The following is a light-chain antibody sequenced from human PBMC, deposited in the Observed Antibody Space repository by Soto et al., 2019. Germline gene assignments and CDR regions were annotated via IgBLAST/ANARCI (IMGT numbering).Light chain of an antibody. CDR3: QQGHSAPRT. V-gene: IGKV1-39*01. Sequence: DIQLTQSPSSLSASVGDRVTITCRARQSISSDLNWYQQKAGQAPKLLIYVASNLQIGVPSRFSGSGSGTEFTLTINSLQPEDFATYYCQQGHSAPRTFGLGTKVEVK. CDR2: VAS. CDR1: QSISSD. J-gene: IGKJ1*01.